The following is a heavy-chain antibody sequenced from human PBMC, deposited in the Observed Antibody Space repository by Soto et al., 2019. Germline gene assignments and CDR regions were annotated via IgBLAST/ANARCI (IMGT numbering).Heavy chain of an antibody. V-gene: IGHV4-59*12. Sequence: SETLSLTCTVSGGSISSYYWSWIRQPPGKGLEWIGYIYYSGSTNYNPSLKSRVTISVDTSKNQFSLKLSSVTAEDTALYYCATRPPGERYFGVLDFWGQGTLVTVSS. CDR3: ATRPPGERYFGVLDF. CDR2: IYYSGST. D-gene: IGHD3-3*01. CDR1: GGSISSYY. J-gene: IGHJ4*02.